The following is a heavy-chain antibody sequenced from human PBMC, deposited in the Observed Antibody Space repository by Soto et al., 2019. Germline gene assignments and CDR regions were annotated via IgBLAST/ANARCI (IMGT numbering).Heavy chain of an antibody. Sequence: QVRLVESGGGVVQPGRSLRLSCSASGFTFRNFGFHWVRQAPGKGLEWVALIWYDGSNKYYAESLKGRVYISRDNSKNTLYLEMKSLRFEDTAVYYCARDGDIQGGPPPKNYAMDVWGQGTTVTVSS. V-gene: IGHV3-33*08. J-gene: IGHJ6*02. D-gene: IGHD5-12*01. CDR1: GFTFRNFG. CDR2: IWYDGSNK. CDR3: ARDGDIQGGPPPKNYAMDV.